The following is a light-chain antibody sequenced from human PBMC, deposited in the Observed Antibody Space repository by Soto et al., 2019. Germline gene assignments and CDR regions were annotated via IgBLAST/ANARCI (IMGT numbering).Light chain of an antibody. CDR1: QDIDRW. Sequence: DIQMTQSPSTLSASVGDRVTITCRASQDIDRWLAWYQQKPGEAPRLLIYKASSLESGIPSRFSGSGSGTEFTIASRSLQPDDLATYYCQEDNSYLSFGLGTMVEIK. CDR3: QEDNSYLS. V-gene: IGKV1-5*03. CDR2: KAS. J-gene: IGKJ1*01.